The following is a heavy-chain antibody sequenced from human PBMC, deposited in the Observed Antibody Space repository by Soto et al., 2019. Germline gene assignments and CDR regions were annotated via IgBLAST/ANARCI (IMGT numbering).Heavy chain of an antibody. CDR2: IYYSGST. CDR1: GGSISSSSYY. V-gene: IGHV4-39*07. J-gene: IGHJ4*02. CDR3: ARGPVVTPFVDY. D-gene: IGHD2-21*02. Sequence: TSETLSLTCTVSGGSISSSSYYWGWIRQPPGKGLEWIGSIYYSGSTNYNPSLKSRVTISVDASKNQFSLKLSSVTAADTAIYYCARGPVVTPFVDYWGQGTPVTVSS.